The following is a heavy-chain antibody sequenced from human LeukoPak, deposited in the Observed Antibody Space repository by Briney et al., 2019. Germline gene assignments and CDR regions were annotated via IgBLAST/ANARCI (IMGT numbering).Heavy chain of an antibody. CDR1: GYTFTGYY. CDR2: INPSGGST. J-gene: IGHJ3*02. V-gene: IGHV1-46*01. Sequence: ASVKVSCKASGYTFTGYYIHWVRQAPGQGLEWMGIINPSGGSTSYARKFQGRVTMARGMSTSTVYMELSSLRSEDTAVYYCARDNGSRAFDIWGQGTMVTVSS. D-gene: IGHD2-8*01. CDR3: ARDNGSRAFDI.